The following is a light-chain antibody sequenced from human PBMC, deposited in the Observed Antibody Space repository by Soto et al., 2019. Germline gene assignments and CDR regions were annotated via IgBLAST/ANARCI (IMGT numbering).Light chain of an antibody. CDR3: QQRGNWPPT. CDR1: QSIGSF. J-gene: IGKJ3*01. V-gene: IGKV3-11*01. CDR2: DAS. Sequence: EIVLPQSPATLSLSPGERATLSCRASQSIGSFLAWYQQKPGQPPRLLIYDASNRATGIPGRFSGSGSGTDFTLTISSLEPEDFAFYYCQQRGNWPPTFGPGTKVNIK.